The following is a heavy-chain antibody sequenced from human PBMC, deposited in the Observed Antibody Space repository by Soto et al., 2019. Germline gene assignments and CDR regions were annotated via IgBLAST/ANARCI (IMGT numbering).Heavy chain of an antibody. Sequence: QVQLVQSGAEVKKPGSSVKVSCKASGGTFSSYTISWVRQAPGQGLEWMGRIIPILGIANYAQKFQGRVTITADKSTSTAYMELSSLRSEDTAVYYCAVGGYDFWGGPPDYWGQGTLVTVSS. J-gene: IGHJ4*02. CDR2: IIPILGIA. V-gene: IGHV1-69*02. CDR1: GGTFSSYT. D-gene: IGHD3-3*01. CDR3: AVGGYDFWGGPPDY.